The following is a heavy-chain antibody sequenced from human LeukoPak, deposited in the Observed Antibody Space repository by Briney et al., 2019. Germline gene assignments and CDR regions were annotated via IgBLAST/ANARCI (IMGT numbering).Heavy chain of an antibody. D-gene: IGHD3-16*02. Sequence: SETLFLTCTVSGGSISSSSYYWGLIRQPPGKGLEWIGSIYYSGSTYYNPSLKSRVTISVDTSKNQFSLKLSSVTAADTAVYYCARLNWDLGEFSLDYWGQGTLVTVSS. CDR1: GGSISSSSYY. V-gene: IGHV4-39*01. CDR3: ARLNWDLGEFSLDY. J-gene: IGHJ4*02. CDR2: IYYSGST.